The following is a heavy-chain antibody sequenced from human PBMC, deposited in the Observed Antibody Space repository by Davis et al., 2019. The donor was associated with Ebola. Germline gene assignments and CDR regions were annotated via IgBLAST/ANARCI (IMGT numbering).Heavy chain of an antibody. D-gene: IGHD5-12*01. CDR3: ARSGYTGYDPRINFDY. Sequence: MPSETLSLTCTVSGGSVSSGSYYWSWIRQPPGKGLEWIGYIYYSGSTNYNPSLKSRVTISVDTSKNQFSLKLRSVTAADTAVYYCARSGYTGYDPRINFDYWGQGTLVTVSS. CDR1: GGSVSSGSYY. V-gene: IGHV4-61*01. J-gene: IGHJ4*02. CDR2: IYYSGST.